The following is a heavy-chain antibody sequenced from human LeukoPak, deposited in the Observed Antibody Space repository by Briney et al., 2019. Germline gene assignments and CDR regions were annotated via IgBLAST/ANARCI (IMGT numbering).Heavy chain of an antibody. D-gene: IGHD3-22*01. V-gene: IGHV4-39*01. CDR1: GGSISSSSYY. J-gene: IGHJ4*02. CDR3: ARPHYYDSRDRVDY. CDR2: IYYSGST. Sequence: SETLSLTCTVSGGSISSSSYYWGWIRQPPGKGLEWIGSIYYSGSTYYNPSLKSRVTISVDTSKNQFSPKLSSVTAADTAVYYCARPHYYDSRDRVDYWGQGTLVTVSS.